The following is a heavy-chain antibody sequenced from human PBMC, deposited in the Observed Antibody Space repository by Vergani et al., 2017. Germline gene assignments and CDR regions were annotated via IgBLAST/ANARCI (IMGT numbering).Heavy chain of an antibody. Sequence: QVQLVQSGSELKKPGASVKVSCKASGYTFTSYAMNWVRQAPGQGLEWLGRIIPILGIANYPQKFQGRVTITADKSTSTAYMELSSLRSEDTAVYYCAGEFGVTYYYYGMDVWGQGTTVTVSS. V-gene: IGHV1-69*09. CDR2: IIPILGIA. J-gene: IGHJ6*02. CDR1: GYTFTSYA. CDR3: AGEFGVTYYYYGMDV. D-gene: IGHD3-10*01.